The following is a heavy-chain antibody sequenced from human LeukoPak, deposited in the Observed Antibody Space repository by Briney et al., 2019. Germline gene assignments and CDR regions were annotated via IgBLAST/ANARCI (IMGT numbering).Heavy chain of an antibody. J-gene: IGHJ4*02. D-gene: IGHD1-7*01. CDR1: GFTFSNYW. V-gene: IGHV3-7*01. CDR2: IKGSDK. Sequence: GGSLRLSCVGSGFTFSNYWTNWVRQAPGQGLEWVADIKGSDKGHVDSEKGRFIVSRDDARNSLYLQMDSLRAEDTAVYYCARDVAWNYDLWGQGTVIRVSS. CDR3: ARDVAWNYDL.